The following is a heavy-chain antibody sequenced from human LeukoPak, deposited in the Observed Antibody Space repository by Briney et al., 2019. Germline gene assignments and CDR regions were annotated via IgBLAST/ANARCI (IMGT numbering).Heavy chain of an antibody. Sequence: GASVKVSCKASGGTFSSYAISWVRQVPGQGLEWMGRIIPILGIANYAQKFQGRVTITADKSTSTAYMELSSLRSEDTAVYYCARMDDYGDDYWFDPWGQGTLVTVSS. V-gene: IGHV1-69*04. J-gene: IGHJ5*02. CDR2: IIPILGIA. CDR1: GGTFSSYA. CDR3: ARMDDYGDDYWFDP. D-gene: IGHD4-17*01.